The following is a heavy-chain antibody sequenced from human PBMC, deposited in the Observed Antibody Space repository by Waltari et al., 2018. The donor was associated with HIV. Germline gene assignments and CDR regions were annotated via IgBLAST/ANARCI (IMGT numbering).Heavy chain of an antibody. CDR2: INWNGGST. Sequence: VQLVASGGGGVRPGGGLWISCAAYGFTFGDYGYVGVRQAPGKGLEWVSSINWNGGSTGYADSVKGRFTISRDNAKNSLYLQMNSLRAEDTALYYCARDGYDAFDIWGQGTMVTVSS. V-gene: IGHV3-20*04. J-gene: IGHJ3*02. D-gene: IGHD3-22*01. CDR3: ARDGYDAFDI. CDR1: GFTFGDYG.